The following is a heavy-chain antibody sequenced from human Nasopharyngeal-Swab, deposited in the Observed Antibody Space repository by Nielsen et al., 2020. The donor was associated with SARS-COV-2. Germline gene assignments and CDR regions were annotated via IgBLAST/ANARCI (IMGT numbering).Heavy chain of an antibody. CDR3: ARAGTTSPETPFDY. V-gene: IGHV4-4*02. D-gene: IGHD1-1*01. CDR2: IYHSGST. Sequence: WIRQPPGKGLEWIGEIYHSGSTNYNPPLKSRVTISVDKSKNQFSQKLSSATAADTAVYYCARAGTTSPETPFDYWGQGTLVTVSS. J-gene: IGHJ4*02.